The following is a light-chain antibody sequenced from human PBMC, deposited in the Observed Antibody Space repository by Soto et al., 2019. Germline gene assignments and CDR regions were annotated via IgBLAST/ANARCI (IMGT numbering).Light chain of an antibody. CDR2: AAS. V-gene: IGKV1-39*01. CDR3: HQTYNTLYT. Sequence: DIQMTQSPSTLSASVGDRVTITCRASQSISSWLAWYQQKPGKAPQLLIYAASTLQCGVPSRFSGSGSGTDFTLTISSLQPEDFATYYCHQTYNTLYTFGQGTKVDIK. J-gene: IGKJ2*01. CDR1: QSISSW.